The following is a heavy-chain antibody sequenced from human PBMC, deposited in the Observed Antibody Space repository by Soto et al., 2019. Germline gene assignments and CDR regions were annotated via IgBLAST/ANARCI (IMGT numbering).Heavy chain of an antibody. Sequence: ASAKVSYKASGYTFSSNAIHWLRQAPGQEIEWMGWINGGNDNAKYSQNFQHRVTITRDPSSSTTSMELSSLRSEDTAILYWARDTCTSGGSPSCAMDFWGQGTTVTVSS. J-gene: IGHJ6*02. V-gene: IGHV1-3*01. CDR1: GYTFSSNA. CDR3: ARDTCTSGGSPSCAMDF. D-gene: IGHD3-10*01. CDR2: INGGNDNA.